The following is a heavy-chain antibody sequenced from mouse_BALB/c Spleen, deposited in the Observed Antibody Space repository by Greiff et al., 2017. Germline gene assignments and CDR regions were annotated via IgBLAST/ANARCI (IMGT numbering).Heavy chain of an antibody. CDR2: IRSKSNNYAT. CDR1: GFTFNTYA. V-gene: IGHV10-1*02. J-gene: IGHJ4*01. Sequence: EVMLVESGGGLVQPKGSLKLSCAASGFTFNTYAMNWVRQAPGKGLEWVARIRSKSNNYATYYADSVKDRFTISRDDSQSMLYLQMNNLKTEDTAMYYCVRHRDYYGNRYYAMDYWGQGTSVTVSS. D-gene: IGHD2-1*01. CDR3: VRHRDYYGNRYYAMDY.